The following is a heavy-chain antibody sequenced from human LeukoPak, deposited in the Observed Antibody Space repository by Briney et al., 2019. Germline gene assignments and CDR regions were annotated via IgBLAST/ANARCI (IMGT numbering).Heavy chain of an antibody. V-gene: IGHV4-34*01. Sequence: SETLSLTCAAYGGSFSGYYWSWIRQPPGKGLEWIGEINHSGSTNYNPSLKSRVTISVDTSKNQFSLKLSSVTAADTAVYYCARDRWWEPTDFSFDYWGQGTLVTVSS. CDR3: ARDRWWEPTDFSFDY. CDR1: GGSFSGYY. J-gene: IGHJ4*02. CDR2: INHSGST. D-gene: IGHD1-26*01.